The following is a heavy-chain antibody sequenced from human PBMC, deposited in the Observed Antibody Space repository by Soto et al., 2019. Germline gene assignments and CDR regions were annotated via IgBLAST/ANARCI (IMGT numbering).Heavy chain of an antibody. D-gene: IGHD5-18*01. V-gene: IGHV1-2*02. CDR1: GYTFNDFH. J-gene: IGHJ5*02. CDR2: INPNSGDT. Sequence: ASVKVSCKTSGYTFNDFHIHWVREAPGQGLEWLGWINPNSGDTHYGQHFQGRVTLIADTSINTTYMQLSSLAPGDTAMYYCARDLRGYSNWFHPWGQGTLVTVSS. CDR3: ARDLRGYSNWFHP.